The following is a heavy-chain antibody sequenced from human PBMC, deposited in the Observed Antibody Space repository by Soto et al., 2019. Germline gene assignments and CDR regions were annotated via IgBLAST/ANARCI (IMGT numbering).Heavy chain of an antibody. CDR2: VFPPDSET. CDR1: GYTFADHW. CDR3: ARVDPNGGTSSNYFDY. J-gene: IGHJ4*02. V-gene: IGHV5-51*01. D-gene: IGHD2-15*01. Sequence: GESLKISCKGSGYTFADHWIGWVRQMPGKGLEWVGIVFPPDSETRYSPSFQGQVTISVDNSITTAFLQWSSLKASDSGVYFCARVDPNGGTSSNYFDYWGRGTLVTVSS.